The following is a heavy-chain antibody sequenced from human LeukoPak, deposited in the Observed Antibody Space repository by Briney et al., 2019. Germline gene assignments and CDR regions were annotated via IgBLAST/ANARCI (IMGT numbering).Heavy chain of an antibody. CDR1: GYTFTGYY. CDR3: ARHPYDSSGYYPY. Sequence: ASVKVSCKASGYTFTGYYMHWVRQAPGQRLEWMGWISAYNGNTNYAQKLQGRVTMTTDTSTTTAYMELRSLRSDDTAVYYCARHPYDSSGYYPYWGQGTLVTVSS. V-gene: IGHV1-18*04. J-gene: IGHJ4*02. D-gene: IGHD3-22*01. CDR2: ISAYNGNT.